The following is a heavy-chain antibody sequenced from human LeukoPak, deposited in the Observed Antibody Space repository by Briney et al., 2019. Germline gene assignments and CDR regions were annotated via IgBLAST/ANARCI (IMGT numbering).Heavy chain of an antibody. J-gene: IGHJ4*02. CDR1: GFTFSSYA. D-gene: IGHD2-2*01. CDR2: IIGSGDST. CDR3: ARDFYCSRTSCYAPSFDY. V-gene: IGHV3-64*04. Sequence: GGSLRLSCSASGFTFSSYALHWVRQAPGRGLEYVSTIIGSGDSTYYADSVKGRFTISRDNSKNTLYLQMKSLRAEDTAVYYCARDFYCSRTSCYAPSFDYWGQGTLVTVSS.